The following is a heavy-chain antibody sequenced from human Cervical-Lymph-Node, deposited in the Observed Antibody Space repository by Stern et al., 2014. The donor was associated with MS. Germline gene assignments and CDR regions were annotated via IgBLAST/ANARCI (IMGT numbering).Heavy chain of an antibody. CDR3: ATWQHLGAMDI. Sequence: VQLVESGAEVKKPGASLKVSCKVSGHSLSDLSIQWVRQAPGKGLEWMGTFESEDDEPNEAQELQGRVAMTEDTSTDTAYMELSSLRSEDTAVYFCATWQHLGAMDIWGQGTMVTVSS. J-gene: IGHJ3*02. CDR2: FESEDDEP. CDR1: GHSLSDLS. V-gene: IGHV1-24*01. D-gene: IGHD1-26*01.